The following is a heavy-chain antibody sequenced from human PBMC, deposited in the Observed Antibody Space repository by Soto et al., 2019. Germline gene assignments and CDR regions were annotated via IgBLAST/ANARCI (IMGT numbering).Heavy chain of an antibody. V-gene: IGHV3-33*01. CDR1: GFNFSSYV. CDR2: IWYDGGNK. CDR3: ARDGQWLPRDGLRSSYYFDY. D-gene: IGHD6-19*01. Sequence: QVQLVESGGGVVQPGRSLRLSCAASGFNFSSYVMHWVRQAPGKGLEWVAVIWYDGGNKYYADSVKGRFTISRDNSKNTLCLQMNSLRAEGTAVYYCARDGQWLPRDGLRSSYYFDYWGQGTLVTVSS. J-gene: IGHJ4*02.